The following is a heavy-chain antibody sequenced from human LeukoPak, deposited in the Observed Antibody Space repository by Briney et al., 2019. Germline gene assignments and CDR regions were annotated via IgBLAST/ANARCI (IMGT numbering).Heavy chain of an antibody. CDR2: IIPIFGTA. CDR3: ARDCLVVPAAMGAFDI. V-gene: IGHV1-69*01. CDR1: GGTFSSYA. J-gene: IGHJ3*02. Sequence: AASVKVSCKASGGTFSSYAISWVRQAPGQGLEWMGGIIPIFGTANYAQKFQGRVTITADESTSTAYMELSSLRSEDTAVYYCARDCLVVPAAMGAFDIWGQGTMVTVSS. D-gene: IGHD2-2*01.